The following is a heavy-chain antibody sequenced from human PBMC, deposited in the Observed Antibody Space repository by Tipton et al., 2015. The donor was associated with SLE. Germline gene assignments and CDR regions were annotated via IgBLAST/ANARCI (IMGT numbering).Heavy chain of an antibody. Sequence: TLSLTCSVSGGSIGDYYWNWIRQPPGKGLEWIGYVFHSGSTNYNPSLRSRVTMSVDMSKNQFSLRLSSVTAADTAVYYCARSVESAYGPFDYWGQGTLVTVSS. V-gene: IGHV4-59*07. CDR2: VFHSGST. D-gene: IGHD5-12*01. CDR3: ARSVESAYGPFDY. J-gene: IGHJ4*02. CDR1: GGSIGDYY.